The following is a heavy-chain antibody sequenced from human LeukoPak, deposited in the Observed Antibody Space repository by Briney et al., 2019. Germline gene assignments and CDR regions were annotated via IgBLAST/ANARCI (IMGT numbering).Heavy chain of an antibody. CDR3: AREFYDFWSGSSLFPYFDY. J-gene: IGHJ4*02. CDR2: IYYSGST. V-gene: IGHV4-39*07. CDR1: GGSISSSSYY. Sequence: SETLSLTCTVSGGSISSSSYYWSWIRQPPGKGLEWIGSIYYSGSTYYNPSLKSRVTISVDTSKNQFSLKVSSVTAADTAVYYCAREFYDFWSGSSLFPYFDYWGQGTLVTVSS. D-gene: IGHD3-3*01.